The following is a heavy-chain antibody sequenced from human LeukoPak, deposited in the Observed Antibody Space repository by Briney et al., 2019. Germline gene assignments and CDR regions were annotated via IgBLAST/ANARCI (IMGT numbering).Heavy chain of an antibody. CDR3: ARDLPAMVRGVIIWGFDP. CDR1: GFTFSSYW. V-gene: IGHV3-74*01. CDR2: INTDGSST. D-gene: IGHD3-10*01. J-gene: IGHJ5*02. Sequence: GGSLRLSCAASGFTFSSYWMHWVRQAPGKGLVWVSRINTDGSSTSYADSVKGRFTISRDNAKNTLYLQMNSLRVEDTAVYYCARDLPAMVRGVIIWGFDPWGQGTLVTVSS.